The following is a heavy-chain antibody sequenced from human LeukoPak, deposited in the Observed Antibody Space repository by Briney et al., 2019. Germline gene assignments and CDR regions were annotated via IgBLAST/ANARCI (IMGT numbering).Heavy chain of an antibody. Sequence: GGSPRLSCAASGFTVSSNYMSWVRQAPGKGLEWVSVIYSGGSTYYADSVKGRFTISRDNSKNTLYLQMNSLRAEDTAVYYCARGAPRGRKDYYYYYYMDVWGKGTTVTISS. V-gene: IGHV3-53*01. J-gene: IGHJ6*03. CDR1: GFTVSSNY. D-gene: IGHD5-12*01. CDR3: ARGAPRGRKDYYYYYYMDV. CDR2: IYSGGST.